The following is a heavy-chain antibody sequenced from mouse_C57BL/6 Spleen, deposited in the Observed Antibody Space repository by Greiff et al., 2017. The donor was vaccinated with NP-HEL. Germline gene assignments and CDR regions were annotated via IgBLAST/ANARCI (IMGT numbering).Heavy chain of an antibody. CDR2: IYPGSGST. CDR1: GYTFTSYW. J-gene: IGHJ4*01. V-gene: IGHV1-55*01. D-gene: IGHD1-1*01. Sequence: VQLQQPGAELVKPGASVKMSCKASGYTFTSYWITWVKQRPGQGLEWIGDIYPGSGSTNYNEKFKSKATLTVDTSSSTAYMQLSSLTSENSAVYYCARYYYGSSYGYYYAMDYWGQGTSVTVSS. CDR3: ARYYYGSSYGYYYAMDY.